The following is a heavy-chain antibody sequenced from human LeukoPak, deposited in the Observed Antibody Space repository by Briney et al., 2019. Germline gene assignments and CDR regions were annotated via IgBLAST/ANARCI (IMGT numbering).Heavy chain of an antibody. J-gene: IGHJ3*02. V-gene: IGHV1-2*02. Sequence: ASVKVSCKASGYTFTDYYIHWMRQAPGQGLEWLGWINPNSGGTNYAQKFQDRVTMTRDTSITTAYMELSRLRSDDTAVYSCARVRPETLSNPFDIWGQGTMVSVSS. D-gene: IGHD1-14*01. CDR2: INPNSGGT. CDR3: ARVRPETLSNPFDI. CDR1: GYTFTDYY.